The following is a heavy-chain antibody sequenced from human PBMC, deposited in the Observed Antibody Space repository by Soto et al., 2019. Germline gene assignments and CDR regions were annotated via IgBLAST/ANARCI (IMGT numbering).Heavy chain of an antibody. CDR3: ARIGWNDVFDY. Sequence: QVTLKESGPVLVKPTETLTLTCTVSGFSLSNARMGVSWIRQPPGKALEWLAHIFSNDEKSYSTSLKSRLTISKDTSKSQVVLTMTNIDPVDTATYYCARIGWNDVFDYWGQGTLVTVSS. D-gene: IGHD1-1*01. V-gene: IGHV2-26*01. J-gene: IGHJ4*02. CDR2: IFSNDEK. CDR1: GFSLSNARMG.